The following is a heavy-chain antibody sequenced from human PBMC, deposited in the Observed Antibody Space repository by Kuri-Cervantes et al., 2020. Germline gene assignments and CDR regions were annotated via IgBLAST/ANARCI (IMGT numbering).Heavy chain of an antibody. CDR2: INHSGST. CDR1: GGSFSAYY. CDR3: ARLVYYDSSGYFQARYYFDY. J-gene: IGHJ4*02. D-gene: IGHD3-22*01. V-gene: IGHV4-34*01. Sequence: SETLSLTCAVYGGSFSAYYWSWIRQPPGKGLEWIGEINHSGSTNYNPSLKSRVTISVDTSKNQFSLKLSSVTAADTAVYYCARLVYYDSSGYFQARYYFDYWGQGTLVTVSS.